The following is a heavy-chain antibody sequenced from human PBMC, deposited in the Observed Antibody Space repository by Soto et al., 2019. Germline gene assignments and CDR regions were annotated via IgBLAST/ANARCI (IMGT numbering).Heavy chain of an antibody. CDR3: ARVRIAVAGFFDY. D-gene: IGHD6-19*01. V-gene: IGHV1-3*01. Sequence: ASVKVSCKASGYTFTSYAMHWVRQAPGQRLEWMGWINAGNGNTKYSQKFQGRVTITRDTSASTAYMELSSLRSEDTAVYYCARVRIAVAGFFDYWGQGTLVTVS. J-gene: IGHJ4*02. CDR1: GYTFTSYA. CDR2: INAGNGNT.